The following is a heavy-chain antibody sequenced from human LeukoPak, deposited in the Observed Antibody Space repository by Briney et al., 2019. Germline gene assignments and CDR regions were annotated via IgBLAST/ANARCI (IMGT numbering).Heavy chain of an antibody. CDR1: GGTFSSHA. J-gene: IGHJ6*02. Sequence: GASAKVSCKVSGGTFSSHAINWVRQAPGQGLEWMGRIIPILGTTDYAQKFRGRVTINADSSTNTAYMELSSLRSEDTAVYFCTRDTGSTMFRGVIKNYSGMDVWGQGTTVTVSS. CDR3: TRDTGSTMFRGVIKNYSGMDV. V-gene: IGHV1-69*11. D-gene: IGHD3-10*01. CDR2: IIPILGTT.